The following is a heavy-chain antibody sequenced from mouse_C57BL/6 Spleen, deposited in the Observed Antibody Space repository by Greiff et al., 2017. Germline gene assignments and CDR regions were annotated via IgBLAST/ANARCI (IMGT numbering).Heavy chain of an antibody. V-gene: IGHV1-64*01. J-gene: IGHJ1*03. CDR2: IHPNSGST. CDR3: ARAGCYASSYGWYFDV. CDR1: GYTFTSYW. D-gene: IGHD1-1*01. Sequence: VQLQQPGAELVKPGASVKLSCKASGYTFTSYWMHWVKQRPGQGLEWIGMIHPNSGSTNYNEKFKSKATLTVDKSSSTAYMQLSSLTSEDSAVYYCARAGCYASSYGWYFDVWGTGTTVTVSS.